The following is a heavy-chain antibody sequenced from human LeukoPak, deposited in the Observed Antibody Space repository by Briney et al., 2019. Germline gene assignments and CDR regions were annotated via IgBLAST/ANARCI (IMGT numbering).Heavy chain of an antibody. CDR3: AKVASADAQARLNY. V-gene: IGHV3-23*01. CDR1: GFTFSSYA. D-gene: IGHD6-19*01. CDR2: ISGSGGGT. Sequence: PGGSLRLSCAASGFTFSSYAMSWVRQAPGKGLEWVSAISGSGGGTYYADSVKDRFTISRDYSNNTPYLQMNSLRADDTAVYYCAKVASADAQARLNYWGQGTLVTVSS. J-gene: IGHJ4*02.